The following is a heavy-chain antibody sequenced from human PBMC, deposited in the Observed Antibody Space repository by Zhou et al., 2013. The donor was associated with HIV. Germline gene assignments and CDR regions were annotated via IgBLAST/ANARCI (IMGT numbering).Heavy chain of an antibody. J-gene: IGHJ4*02. CDR3: ARDGNWCSGGSCYASDQADY. CDR2: INPGGRGI. V-gene: IGHV1-46*01. D-gene: IGHD2-15*01. Sequence: QVQLVQSGPEVKKPGASVKVSCKASGYTFTNYYMHWVRQAPGQGFEWVGKINPGGRGIIYAEKFQDRVTMTRDTSASTVYMELARLRSDDTALYYCARDGNWCSGGSCYASDQADYWGQGTLVTVSS. CDR1: GYTFTNYY.